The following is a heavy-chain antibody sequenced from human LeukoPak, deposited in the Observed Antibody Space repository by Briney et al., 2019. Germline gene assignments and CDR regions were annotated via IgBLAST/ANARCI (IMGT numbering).Heavy chain of an antibody. J-gene: IGHJ4*02. D-gene: IGHD2-2*01. Sequence: ASVKVSCKASGYTLTDYYMHWVRQAPGQGLEWMGWISPNSGGTNYAQNFQGRVTMTRDTSVSTAYMELSSLRSDDTAVYCCARDLHGYQYWGQGTLVTVSS. CDR1: GYTLTDYY. V-gene: IGHV1-2*02. CDR3: ARDLHGYQY. CDR2: ISPNSGGT.